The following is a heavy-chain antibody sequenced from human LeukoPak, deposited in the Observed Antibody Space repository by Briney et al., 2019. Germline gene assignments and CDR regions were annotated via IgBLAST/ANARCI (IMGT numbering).Heavy chain of an antibody. Sequence: SETLSLTCTVSGGSISSYYWSWIRQPAGKGLEWIGRIYTSGSTNYNPSLKSRVSISVDTSKNQFSLKVTSVTAADTSVYYCARGNWFDPWGQGTLVTVSS. CDR2: IYTSGST. CDR1: GGSISSYY. V-gene: IGHV4-4*07. J-gene: IGHJ5*02. CDR3: ARGNWFDP.